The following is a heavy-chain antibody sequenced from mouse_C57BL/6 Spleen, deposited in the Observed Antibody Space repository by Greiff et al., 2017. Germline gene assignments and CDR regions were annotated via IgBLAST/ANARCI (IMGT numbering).Heavy chain of an antibody. Sequence: VQLQQSGAELVRPGSSVKMSCKTSGYTFTSYGITWVKQRPGQGLEWIGYIYIGNGYTEYKEKFKGKATLTSDPSSSTDYMQLSSLTSEDSAIYFCARWDGYYVFAYWGQGTLVTVSA. CDR2: IYIGNGYT. V-gene: IGHV1-58*01. CDR1: GYTFTSYG. J-gene: IGHJ3*01. D-gene: IGHD2-3*01. CDR3: ARWDGYYVFAY.